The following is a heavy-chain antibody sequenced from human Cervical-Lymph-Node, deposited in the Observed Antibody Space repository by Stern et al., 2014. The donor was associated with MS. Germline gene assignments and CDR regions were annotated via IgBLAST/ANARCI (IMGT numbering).Heavy chain of an antibody. CDR2: IYYSGST. Sequence: QVQLQESGPGLVKPSETLSLTCTVSGGSISSYYWSWIRQPPGKGLEWIGYIYYSGSTNYNPSLKSRVTISVDTSKNQFSLKLSSVTAADTAVYYCARGGDYYDSSGYYTPVYWGQGTLVTVSS. CDR1: GGSISSYY. D-gene: IGHD3-22*01. V-gene: IGHV4-59*01. CDR3: ARGGDYYDSSGYYTPVY. J-gene: IGHJ4*02.